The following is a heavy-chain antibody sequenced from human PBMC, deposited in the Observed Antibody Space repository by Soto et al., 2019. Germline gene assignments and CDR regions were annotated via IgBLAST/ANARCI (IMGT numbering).Heavy chain of an antibody. D-gene: IGHD3-9*01. Sequence: QVQLQQWGAGLLKPSETLSLTCAVYGGSFSGYYWSWIRQPPGKGLEWIGEINHSGSTNYNPSLKSRVTISVDXSXNXXSLKLSSVTAAATAVYYCARRYFDWLLSGRSWFAPWGQGTLVTVSS. CDR2: INHSGST. J-gene: IGHJ5*02. V-gene: IGHV4-34*01. CDR3: ARRYFDWLLSGRSWFAP. CDR1: GGSFSGYY.